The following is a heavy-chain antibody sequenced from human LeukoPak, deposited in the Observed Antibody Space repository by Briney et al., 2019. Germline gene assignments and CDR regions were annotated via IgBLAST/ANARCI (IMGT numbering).Heavy chain of an antibody. D-gene: IGHD4-17*01. V-gene: IGHV1-18*01. CDR1: GYTFTSYG. CDR3: ARGYDYGDYVGDFDY. J-gene: IGHJ4*02. CDR2: ISGYNGNT. Sequence: WASVKVSCKASGYTFTSYGISWVRQAPGQGLEWMGWISGYNGNTNYAQKLQGRVTMTTDTSTSTAYMDLRGLRSDDTAVYYCARGYDYGDYVGDFDYWGQGTLVTVSS.